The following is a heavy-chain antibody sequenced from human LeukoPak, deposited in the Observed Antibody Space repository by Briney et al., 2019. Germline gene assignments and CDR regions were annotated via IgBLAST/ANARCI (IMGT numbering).Heavy chain of an antibody. CDR2: INHSGSN. V-gene: IGHV4-34*01. CDR1: GGTFSGYY. D-gene: IGHD3-3*01. CDR3: ARAGFWSGYYNNWFDP. J-gene: IGHJ5*02. Sequence: PSETLSLTCAVYGGTFSGYYWSWIRQPPGKGLEWIGEINHSGSNNYNPSLRSRVTISVDTSKNQFSLKLSSVTAADTAVYYCARAGFWSGYYNNWFDPWGQGTLVTVSS.